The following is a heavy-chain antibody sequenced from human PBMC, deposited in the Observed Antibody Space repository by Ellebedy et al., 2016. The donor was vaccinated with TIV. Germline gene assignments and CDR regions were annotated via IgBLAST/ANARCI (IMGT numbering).Heavy chain of an antibody. CDR2: IYYSGST. CDR3: ARCRWLGYCSSTSCYARWFDP. V-gene: IGHV4-59*08. CDR1: GGSISSYY. Sequence: SETLSLTCTVSGGSISSYYWSWIRQPPGKGLEWIGYIYYSGSTNYNPSLKSRVTISVDTSKNQFSLKLSSVTAADTAVYYCARCRWLGYCSSTSCYARWFDPWGQGTLVTVSS. J-gene: IGHJ5*02. D-gene: IGHD2-2*01.